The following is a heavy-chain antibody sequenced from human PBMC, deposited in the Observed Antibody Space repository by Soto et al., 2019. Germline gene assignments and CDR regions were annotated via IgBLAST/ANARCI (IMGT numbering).Heavy chain of an antibody. J-gene: IGHJ6*03. CDR1: GGSISSYY. CDR2: IYYSGST. D-gene: IGHD1-26*01. V-gene: IGHV4-59*01. Sequence: SETLSLTCTVSGGSISSYYWSWIRQPPGKGLEWIGYIYYSGSTNYNPSLKSRVTISVDTSKNQFSLKLSSVTAADTAVYYCARGQNYYVGYYYYMDVWGKGTTVTVSS. CDR3: ARGQNYYVGYYYYMDV.